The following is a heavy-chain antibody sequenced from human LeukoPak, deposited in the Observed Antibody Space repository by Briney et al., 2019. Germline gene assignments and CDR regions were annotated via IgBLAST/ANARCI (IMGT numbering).Heavy chain of an antibody. CDR2: ISSSSYR. V-gene: IGHV3-21*04. CDR3: AKQIAAAGTTLFDY. Sequence: GGSLRLSCAASGFTFSSYSMNWVRQAPGKGLEWVSSISSSSYRYYADSVKGRFTISRDNAKNSLYLQMNSLRAEDTAVYYCAKQIAAAGTTLFDYWGQGTLVTVSS. J-gene: IGHJ4*02. CDR1: GFTFSSYS. D-gene: IGHD6-13*01.